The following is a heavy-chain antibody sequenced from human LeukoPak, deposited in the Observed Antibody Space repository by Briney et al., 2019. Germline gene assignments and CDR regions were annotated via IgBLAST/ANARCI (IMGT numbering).Heavy chain of an antibody. J-gene: IGHJ4*02. Sequence: KPSETLSLTCTVSGGSISSYYWSWIRQPPGKGLEWIGYIYYSGSTYYNPSLKSRVTISVDTSKNQFSLKLSSVTAADTAVYYCARQSYSWGYWGQGTLVTVSS. D-gene: IGHD1-20*01. CDR1: GGSISSYY. CDR3: ARQSYSWGY. CDR2: IYYSGST. V-gene: IGHV4-59*08.